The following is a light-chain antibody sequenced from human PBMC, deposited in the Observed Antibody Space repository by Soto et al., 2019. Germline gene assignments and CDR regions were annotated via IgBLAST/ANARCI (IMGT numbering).Light chain of an antibody. Sequence: DIQMTQSPSSLSAFVGDRVTITCRASQAINDNLAWFQQKPGKAPKSLIHAASNLHSGVPSRFSGSGFGTDFTLTISSLQPEDFATYYCQQYNNYPLTFGQGTRLEIK. CDR1: QAINDN. J-gene: IGKJ5*01. V-gene: IGKV1-16*01. CDR2: AAS. CDR3: QQYNNYPLT.